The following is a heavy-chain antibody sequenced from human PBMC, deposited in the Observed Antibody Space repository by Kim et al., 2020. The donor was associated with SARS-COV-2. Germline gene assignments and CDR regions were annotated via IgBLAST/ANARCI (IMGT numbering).Heavy chain of an antibody. V-gene: IGHV3-33*05. CDR2: ISYDGSNK. J-gene: IGHJ4*02. CDR1: GFTFSSYG. D-gene: IGHD1-26*01. CDR3: ARDFSGSSYFDY. Sequence: GGSLRLSCAASGFTFSSYGMHWVRQAPGKGLEWVAVISYDGSNKYYADSVKGRFTISRDNSKNTLYLQMNSLRAEDTAVYYCARDFSGSSYFDYWGQGTLVTVSS.